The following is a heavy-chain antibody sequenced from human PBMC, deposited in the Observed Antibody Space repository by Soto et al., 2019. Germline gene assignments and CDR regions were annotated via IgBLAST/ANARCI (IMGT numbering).Heavy chain of an antibody. CDR3: ARMNYGDYVGDY. CDR1: GYTFTSYY. J-gene: IGHJ4*02. CDR2: INPSGGST. V-gene: IGHV1-46*01. D-gene: IGHD4-17*01. Sequence: ASVKVSCKASGYTFTSYYMHWVRQAPGQGLEWMGIINPSGGSTSYAQKFQGRVTMTRDTSTSTVYTELSSLRSEDTAVYYCARMNYGDYVGDYWGQGTLVTVSS.